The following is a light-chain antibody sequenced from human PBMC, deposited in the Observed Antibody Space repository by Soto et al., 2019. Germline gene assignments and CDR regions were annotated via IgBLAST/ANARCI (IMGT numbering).Light chain of an antibody. Sequence: QSVLTQPHSVSGSPGQSVTISCTGTSSDVGGYNYVSWYQHHPGKAPKLIIYDVTKRPSGVPDRFSGSKSGNTASLTISGLQTDDEADYYCCSYAGSYTLLFGGGTKLTVL. CDR3: CSYAGSYTLL. J-gene: IGLJ2*01. CDR1: SSDVGGYNY. CDR2: DVT. V-gene: IGLV2-11*01.